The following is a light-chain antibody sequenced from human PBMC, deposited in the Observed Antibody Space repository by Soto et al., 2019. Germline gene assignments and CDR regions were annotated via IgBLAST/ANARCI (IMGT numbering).Light chain of an antibody. CDR2: DVS. V-gene: IGLV2-14*01. J-gene: IGLJ2*01. CDR1: NSDVGAYNY. CDR3: SSHTTSSTLV. Sequence: QSALTQPASVSGSPGQSITISCTGTNSDVGAYNYVSWYQQHPGKAPKLMIYDVSDRPSGVSNRFSGSKSGNTASLTISGLQAEDEADYYCSSHTTSSTLVFGGGTKLTVL.